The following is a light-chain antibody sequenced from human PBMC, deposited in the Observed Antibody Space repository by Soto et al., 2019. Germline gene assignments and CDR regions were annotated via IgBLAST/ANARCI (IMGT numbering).Light chain of an antibody. CDR3: QQYGSSPRT. V-gene: IGKV3-20*01. CDR2: GAS. CDR1: QSVSSSY. Sequence: DIVLTQSPGTLSLSPGERATLSCRASQSVSSSYLAWYQQRPGQAPRLLIYGASSRATGIPDRFSGSGSGTDFTLTISGLEPEDFAVYYCQQYGSSPRTFGQGTKLEIK. J-gene: IGKJ2*01.